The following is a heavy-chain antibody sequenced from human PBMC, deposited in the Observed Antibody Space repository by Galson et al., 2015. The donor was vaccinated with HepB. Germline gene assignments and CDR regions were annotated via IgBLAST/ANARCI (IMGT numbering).Heavy chain of an antibody. D-gene: IGHD1-1*01. CDR3: ARDVPQLYYYYGMDV. CDR2: ISAYNGNT. V-gene: IGHV1-18*04. CDR1: GYTFTSYG. J-gene: IGHJ6*02. Sequence: SVKVSCKASGYTFTSYGISWVRQAPGQGLEWMGWISAYNGNTNYAQKLQGRVTMTTDTSTSTAYMELRSLRSDDTAVYYCARDVPQLYYYYGMDVGGQGTTVTVSS.